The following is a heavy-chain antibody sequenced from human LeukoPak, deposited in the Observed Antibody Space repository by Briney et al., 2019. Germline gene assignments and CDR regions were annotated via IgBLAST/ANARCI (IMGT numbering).Heavy chain of an antibody. D-gene: IGHD6-19*01. V-gene: IGHV1-2*02. CDR1: GYTFTGYY. Sequence: ASVKVSCKASGYTFTGYYMHWVRQAPGQGLEWMGWINPNSGGTNYAQKFQGRVTMTRDTSISTAYMELSRLRSEDTAIYYCAKKQDSGWFDYWGQGTLVTVSS. J-gene: IGHJ4*02. CDR2: INPNSGGT. CDR3: AKKQDSGWFDY.